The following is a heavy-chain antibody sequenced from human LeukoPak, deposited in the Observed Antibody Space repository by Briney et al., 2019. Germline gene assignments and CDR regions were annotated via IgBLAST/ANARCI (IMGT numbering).Heavy chain of an antibody. J-gene: IGHJ3*02. Sequence: ASETLSLTCAVYGGSFSGYYWSWIRQPPGKGLEWIGEINHSGSTNYNPSLKSRVTISVDTPKNQFALKLSSVTAADTAVYYCATLYYDSSGYIWGQGTMVTVSS. D-gene: IGHD3-22*01. CDR1: GGSFSGYY. CDR2: INHSGST. CDR3: ATLYYDSSGYI. V-gene: IGHV4-34*01.